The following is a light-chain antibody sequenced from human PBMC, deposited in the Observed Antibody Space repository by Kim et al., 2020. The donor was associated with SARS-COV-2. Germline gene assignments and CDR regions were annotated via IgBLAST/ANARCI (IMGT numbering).Light chain of an antibody. V-gene: IGKV1-33*01. CDR3: QQYESLPIT. J-gene: IGKJ5*01. CDR1: EDSRDH. CDR2: DSS. Sequence: ASGGDRVTITCRASEDSRDHLSWYQVTPGKAPKLLIYDSSNSETGVPLRFTGTGSGTDFAFTITSLQPEDFVTYYCQQYESLPITFAQGTRLEIK.